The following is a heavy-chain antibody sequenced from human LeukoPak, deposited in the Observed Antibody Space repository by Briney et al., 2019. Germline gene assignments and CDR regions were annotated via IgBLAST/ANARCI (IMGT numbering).Heavy chain of an antibody. V-gene: IGHV3-30*04. J-gene: IGHJ6*02. Sequence: SGRTLRLSCAASGFTFSSYAMHWVRQAPGKGLEWVAVISYDGSNKYCADSVKGRFTISRDNSKNTLYLQMNSLRAEDTAVYYCARDLMDYGDYLKGYYYYYGMDVWGQGTTVTVSS. D-gene: IGHD4-17*01. CDR2: ISYDGSNK. CDR1: GFTFSSYA. CDR3: ARDLMDYGDYLKGYYYYYGMDV.